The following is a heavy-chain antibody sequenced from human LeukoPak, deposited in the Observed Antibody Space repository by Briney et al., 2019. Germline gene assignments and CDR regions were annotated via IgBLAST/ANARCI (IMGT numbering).Heavy chain of an antibody. CDR1: GGSISNKY. CDR2: IYYSGST. V-gene: IGHV4-59*08. CDR3: ARQEDTYYDILTGYYGRGVGFDY. Sequence: SETLSLTCTVSGGSISNKYWSWIRQPPGKGLEWIGYIYYSGSTNYNPSLKSRVTILVDTSKNQFSLKLSSVTAADTAVYYCARQEDTYYDILTGYYGRGVGFDYWGQGTLVTVSS. J-gene: IGHJ4*02. D-gene: IGHD3-9*01.